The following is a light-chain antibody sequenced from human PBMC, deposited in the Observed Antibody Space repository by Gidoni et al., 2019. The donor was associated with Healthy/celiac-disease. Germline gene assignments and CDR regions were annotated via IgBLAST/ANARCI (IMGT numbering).Light chain of an antibody. CDR3: QQSYSTPQ. CDR1: QSISSY. V-gene: IGKV1-39*01. J-gene: IGKJ3*01. CDR2: AAS. Sequence: DIQMTQSPSSLSASVGDRVTMTCRASQSISSYLNWYQQKPGKAPKLLIYAASSLQSGVPSRFSGSGSGTDFTLTISSLQPEDFATYYCQQSYSTPQFGPGTKVDIK.